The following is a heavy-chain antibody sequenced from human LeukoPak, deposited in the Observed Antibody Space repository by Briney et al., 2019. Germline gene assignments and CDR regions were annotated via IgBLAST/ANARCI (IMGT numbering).Heavy chain of an antibody. J-gene: IGHJ4*02. D-gene: IGHD1-1*01. CDR3: SGGDGTTGTTQDLAFYY. CDR1: GYTFTSYG. V-gene: IGHV1-18*01. Sequence: ASVKVSCKTSGYTFTSYGISWVRQAPGQGLEWMGWISTYNGNTNYAQKLQGRVTMTTDTSTSTAYMELRSLTSDDTAVYYLSGGDGTTGTTQDLAFYYWGQGTLVTVSS. CDR2: ISTYNGNT.